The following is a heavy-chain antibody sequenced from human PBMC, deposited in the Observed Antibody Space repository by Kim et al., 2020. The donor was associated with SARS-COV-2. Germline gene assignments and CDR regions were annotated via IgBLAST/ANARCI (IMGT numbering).Heavy chain of an antibody. CDR1: GFTFSIYT. Sequence: GGSLRLSCAASGFTFSIYTMNWVRQAPGKGLEWVSSISRSSHYIYYADSLKGRFTITRDNAKNSLYLQMNSLRAEDTAVYYCALAFLNGSNRRDWSGMDVWGQGTTVTVSS. CDR3: ALAFLNGSNRRDWSGMDV. V-gene: IGHV3-21*01. J-gene: IGHJ6*02. D-gene: IGHD3-3*02. CDR2: ISRSSHYI.